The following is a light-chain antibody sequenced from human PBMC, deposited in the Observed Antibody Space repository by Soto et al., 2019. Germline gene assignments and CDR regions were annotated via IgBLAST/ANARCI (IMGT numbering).Light chain of an antibody. CDR3: QHYNNWPFT. CDR1: QSVSSN. Sequence: EIVMTQSPATLSVSPGERATISCRAGQSVSSNLAWYQQKPGQAPTLLIYGASTRATGIPVRFSGSRSGTEFTLTISSLQSEDFAVYYCQHYNNWPFTFGQGTKLEIK. J-gene: IGKJ2*01. V-gene: IGKV3-15*01. CDR2: GAS.